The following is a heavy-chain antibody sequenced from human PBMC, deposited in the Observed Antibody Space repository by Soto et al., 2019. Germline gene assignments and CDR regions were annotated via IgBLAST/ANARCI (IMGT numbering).Heavy chain of an antibody. V-gene: IGHV3-11*01. CDR1: GFTFSDYY. CDR2: ISSSGSTI. J-gene: IGHJ6*03. Sequence: GGSLRLSCAASGFTFSDYYMSWIRQAPGKGLEWVSYISSSGSTIYYADSVKGRFTISRDNAKNSLYLQMNSLRAEDTAVYYCARDPQAAAGNYYYYYYYMDVWGKGTTVTVSS. CDR3: ARDPQAAAGNYYYYYYYMDV. D-gene: IGHD6-13*01.